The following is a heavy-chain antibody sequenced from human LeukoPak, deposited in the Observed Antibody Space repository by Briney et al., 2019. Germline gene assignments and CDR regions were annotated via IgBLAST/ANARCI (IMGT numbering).Heavy chain of an antibody. CDR1: GFTFSSYA. V-gene: IGHV3-23*01. Sequence: GGSLRLSCAASGFTFSSYAWSWVRQAPGKGLEWLSAISGSGGTTYYADSVKGRFTISRDNSKNTLYLQMNSLRAEDTAVYYCAKAPTPFIGVADTFDYWGQGTLVTVSS. CDR3: AKAPTPFIGVADTFDY. CDR2: ISGSGGTT. J-gene: IGHJ4*02. D-gene: IGHD6-19*01.